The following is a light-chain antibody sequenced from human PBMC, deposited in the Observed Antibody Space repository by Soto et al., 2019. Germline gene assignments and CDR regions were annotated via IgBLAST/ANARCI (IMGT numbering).Light chain of an antibody. V-gene: IGLV2-14*01. CDR2: EVT. CDR1: SSDVGGYNH. J-gene: IGLJ1*01. CDR3: SSYASSSSYV. Sequence: QSVLTQPASVSGSPGQSITISCTGTSSDVGGYNHVSWYQIHPGKAPKLIIYEVTSRLSGVSYRFSGSKSGNSASLTISGLQAEDEADYYCSSYASSSSYVFGGGTKVTVL.